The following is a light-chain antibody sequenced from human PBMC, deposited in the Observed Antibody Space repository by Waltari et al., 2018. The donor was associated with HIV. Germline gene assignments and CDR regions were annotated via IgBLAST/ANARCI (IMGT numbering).Light chain of an antibody. CDR1: RSDIGGFNY. J-gene: IGLJ3*02. V-gene: IGLV2-14*03. Sequence: QSALTQPASVSGSPGQSITISCTGTRSDIGGFNYVSWYQPHPDKAPKLIIFDVDIRPSGISNRFSGSKSGNTASLTISGLQAEDEADYYCSSYASSFTLLFGGGTKLTVL. CDR2: DVD. CDR3: SSYASSFTLL.